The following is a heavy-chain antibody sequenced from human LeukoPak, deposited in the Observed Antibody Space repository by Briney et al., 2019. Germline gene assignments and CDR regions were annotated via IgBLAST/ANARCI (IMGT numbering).Heavy chain of an antibody. V-gene: IGHV3-21*01. CDR1: GFTFSSYS. D-gene: IGHD4-17*01. J-gene: IGHJ6*02. CDR3: ARDTHYGGYYGMDV. Sequence: GGSLRLSCAASGFTFSSYSMNWVRQAPGKGLEWASSISSSSSYIYHADSVKGRFTISRDNAKNSLYLQMNSLRAEDTAVYYCARDTHYGGYYGMDVWGQGTTVTVSS. CDR2: ISSSSSYI.